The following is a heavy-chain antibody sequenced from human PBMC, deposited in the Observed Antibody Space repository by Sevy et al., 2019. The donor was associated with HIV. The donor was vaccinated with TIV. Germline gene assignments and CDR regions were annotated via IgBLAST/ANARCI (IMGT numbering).Heavy chain of an antibody. D-gene: IGHD1-26*01. CDR1: GYTFTSYD. CDR2: MNPNSGNT. J-gene: IGHJ6*02. CDR3: ARVSXGSYVFFYYYYGMDV. Sequence: ASVKVSCKASGYTFTSYDINWVRQATGQGLEWMGWMNPNSGNTGYAQKFQGRVTMTRNTSISTAYMELSSLRSEDTAVYYCARVSXGSYVFFYYYYGMDVWGQGTTVTVSS. V-gene: IGHV1-8*01.